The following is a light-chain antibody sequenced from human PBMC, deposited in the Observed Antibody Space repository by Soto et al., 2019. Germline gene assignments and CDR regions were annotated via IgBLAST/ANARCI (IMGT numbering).Light chain of an antibody. V-gene: IGKV1-39*01. CDR3: QQSYSTPRT. CDR1: QSISSY. J-gene: IGKJ1*01. CDR2: AAS. Sequence: IQLTQSPSTLSASVGDRVTITCRASQSISSYLNWYQQKPGKAPNLLIYAASSLQSGVPSRFSGSGSGTDFTLTISSLQPEDFETYYCQQSYSTPRTFGQGTKVDIK.